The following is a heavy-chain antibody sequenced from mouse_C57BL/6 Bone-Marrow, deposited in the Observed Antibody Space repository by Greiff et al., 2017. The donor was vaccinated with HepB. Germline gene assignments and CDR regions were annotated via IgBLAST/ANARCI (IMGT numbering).Heavy chain of an antibody. CDR3: ARSTTGFAD. J-gene: IGHJ3*01. Sequence: VQLQQSGPELVKPGASVKISCKASGYAFSSSWMNWVKQRPGKGLEWIGRIYPGDGDTNYNGKFKGKATLTADKSSSTAYMQLSSLTSEDSAVYFCARSTTGFADWGQGTRVTVSA. D-gene: IGHD1-1*01. CDR1: GYAFSSSW. V-gene: IGHV1-82*01. CDR2: IYPGDGDT.